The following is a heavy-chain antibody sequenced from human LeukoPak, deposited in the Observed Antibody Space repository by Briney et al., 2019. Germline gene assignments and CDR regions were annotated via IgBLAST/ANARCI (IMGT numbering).Heavy chain of an antibody. J-gene: IGHJ6*03. V-gene: IGHV3-20*04. Sequence: GGSLRLSCAASGFTFDDYGMSWVRQAPGKGLEWVSGINWNGGSTGYADSVKGRFTISRDNAKNSLYLQMNSLRAEDTALYYCAREVRQQLVRDYGVPYYHYYYMDVWGKGTTVTVSS. CDR3: AREVRQQLVRDYGVPYYHYYYMDV. CDR2: INWNGGST. CDR1: GFTFDDYG. D-gene: IGHD6-13*01.